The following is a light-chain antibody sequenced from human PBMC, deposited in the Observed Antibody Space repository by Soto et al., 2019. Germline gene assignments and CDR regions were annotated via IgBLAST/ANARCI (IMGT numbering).Light chain of an antibody. CDR2: DAS. CDR3: QQRSNWPSWT. V-gene: IGKV3-11*01. Sequence: EIVLTQSPATLSLSPGERATLSCRASQSVSSYFAWYQQKPGQAPRLLIYDASNRATGIPARFSGSGPGTDFTLTISSLEPEDFAVYYCQQRSNWPSWTFGQGTKVDIK. J-gene: IGKJ1*01. CDR1: QSVSSY.